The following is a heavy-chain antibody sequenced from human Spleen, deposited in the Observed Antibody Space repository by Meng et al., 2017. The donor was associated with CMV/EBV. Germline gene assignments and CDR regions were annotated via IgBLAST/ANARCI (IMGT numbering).Heavy chain of an antibody. J-gene: IGHJ3*02. V-gene: IGHV1-46*01. CDR3: ARARRDRGAFDI. CDR1: GCTFTTYY. Sequence: ASVKVSCKASGCTFTTYYMHWVRQAPGQGFEYMGIINPRGGSTHYAQKFQGRVTMTSDTSTSTVYMELSSLRSEDTAVYYCARARRDRGAFDIWGQGTMVTVSS. D-gene: IGHD1-14*01. CDR2: INPRGGST.